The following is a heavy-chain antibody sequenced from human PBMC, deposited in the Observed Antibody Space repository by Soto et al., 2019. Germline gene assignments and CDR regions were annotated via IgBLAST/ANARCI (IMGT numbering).Heavy chain of an antibody. V-gene: IGHV1-3*01. J-gene: IGHJ6*02. D-gene: IGHD2-2*02. Sequence: XSVKVSCKASGYTFTSYAMHWVRQAPGQSLEWMGWINAGNGNTKYSQKFQGRVTITRDTSASTAYMELSSLRSEDTAVYYCAAKFYYCSSTSCYSPYYYGMDVWGQGTTVTVSS. CDR1: GYTFTSYA. CDR3: AAKFYYCSSTSCYSPYYYGMDV. CDR2: INAGNGNT.